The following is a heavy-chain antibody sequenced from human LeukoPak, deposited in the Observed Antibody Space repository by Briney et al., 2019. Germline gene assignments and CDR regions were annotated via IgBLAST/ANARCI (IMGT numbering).Heavy chain of an antibody. CDR1: GYTFTSYD. V-gene: IGHV1-8*01. J-gene: IGHJ4*02. D-gene: IGHD6-13*01. Sequence: ASVKVSCKASGYTFTSYDINWVRQATGQGLEWMGWMNPNSGNTGYAQKFQGRVTMTRDTSISTAYMELSRLRSDDTAVYYCARTTAAAGPISFWGQGTLVTVSS. CDR2: MNPNSGNT. CDR3: ARTTAAAGPISF.